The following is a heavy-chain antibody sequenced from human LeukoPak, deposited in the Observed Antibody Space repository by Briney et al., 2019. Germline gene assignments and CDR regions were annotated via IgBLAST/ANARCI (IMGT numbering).Heavy chain of an antibody. CDR1: GFTVSSNY. CDR2: IYSGGST. Sequence: PGGSLRLSCAASGFTVSSNYMSWVRQAPGKGLEWVSVIYSGGSTYYADSVKGRFTISRDNSKNTLYLQMNSLRAEDTAVYYCARVVVGGYYDFWSGPNWFDPWGQGTLVTVSS. J-gene: IGHJ5*02. D-gene: IGHD3-3*01. V-gene: IGHV3-66*01. CDR3: ARVVVGGYYDFWSGPNWFDP.